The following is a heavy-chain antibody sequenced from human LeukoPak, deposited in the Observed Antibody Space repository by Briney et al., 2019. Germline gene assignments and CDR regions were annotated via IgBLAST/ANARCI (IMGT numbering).Heavy chain of an antibody. CDR3: ARVSKEYCSSTSCYLYYFDY. V-gene: IGHV1-18*01. CDR1: GYTFTSYG. Sequence: ASVKVSCKASGYTFTSYGISWVRQAPGQGLEWMGWISAYNGNTNYAQKLQGRVTMTTDTSTSTAYMELRSLRSDDTAVYYCARVSKEYCSSTSCYLYYFDYWGRGTLVTVSS. D-gene: IGHD2-2*01. J-gene: IGHJ4*02. CDR2: ISAYNGNT.